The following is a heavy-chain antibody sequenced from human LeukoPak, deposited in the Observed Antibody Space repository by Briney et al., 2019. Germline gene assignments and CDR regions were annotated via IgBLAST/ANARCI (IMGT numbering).Heavy chain of an antibody. D-gene: IGHD1/OR15-1a*01. Sequence: ASVKVSCKASGYTFTSYDITWVRQATGQGLEWMGWMNPNSGNRGFAQKFQGRVTMTRNTSISTAYMELSGLRSEDTAVYYCARNNIGFDYWGQGTLVTVSS. CDR1: GYTFTSYD. V-gene: IGHV1-8*01. CDR3: ARNNIGFDY. CDR2: MNPNSGNR. J-gene: IGHJ4*02.